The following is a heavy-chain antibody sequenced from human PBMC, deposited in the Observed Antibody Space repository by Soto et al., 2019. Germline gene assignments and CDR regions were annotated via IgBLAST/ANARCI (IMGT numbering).Heavy chain of an antibody. CDR3: ASPKIAFYNWFDP. D-gene: IGHD3-3*02. CDR2: IYYSGST. Sequence: WIRQPPGKGLEWIGSIYYSGSTYYNPSLKSRVTISVDTSKNQFSLKLSSVTAADTAVYYCASPKIAFYNWFDPWGQGTLVTVSS. V-gene: IGHV4-39*01. J-gene: IGHJ5*02.